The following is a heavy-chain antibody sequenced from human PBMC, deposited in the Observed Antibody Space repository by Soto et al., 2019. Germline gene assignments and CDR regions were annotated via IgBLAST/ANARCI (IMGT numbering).Heavy chain of an antibody. Sequence: SGPTLVNPTQTLTLTCTFSGFSLSSKGMRVSWIRQPPGKALEWLARIDWDDDKFYSPSLRTRLAISKGTSKNQVVLTMTNVDPMDTATYYCARSPGGFTVATYFFDYWGQGTLVTVLL. CDR3: ARSPGGFTVATYFFDY. J-gene: IGHJ4*02. CDR1: GFSLSSKGMR. CDR2: IDWDDDK. D-gene: IGHD3-16*01. V-gene: IGHV2-70*04.